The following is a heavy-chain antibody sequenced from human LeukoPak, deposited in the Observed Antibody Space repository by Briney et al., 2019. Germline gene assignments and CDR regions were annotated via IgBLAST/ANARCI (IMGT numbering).Heavy chain of an antibody. V-gene: IGHV3-20*04. CDR1: GFTFDDFG. D-gene: IGHD1-26*01. Sequence: GGSLRLSCAASGFTFDDFGMTWVRQAPGKGLEWVSGINWNGGGTGYADSVKGRFTISRDNAKKILYLQMNSLRVEDTAVYYCARWGLSGRVMERLSWIDHWGQGALVTVSS. CDR3: ARWGLSGRVMERLSWIDH. CDR2: INWNGGGT. J-gene: IGHJ4*02.